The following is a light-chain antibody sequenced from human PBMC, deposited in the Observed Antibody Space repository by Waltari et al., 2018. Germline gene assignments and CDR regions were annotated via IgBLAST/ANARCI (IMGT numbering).Light chain of an antibody. CDR3: SSYTSSSTYV. V-gene: IGLV2-14*03. J-gene: IGLJ1*01. CDR1: NSDVGGYNY. Sequence: QSVLTQPPSVSGSPGQSITTPRTGTNSDVGGYNYVSWYQQPPGKAPKLMIYDVRKRPSGVSNRFSGSKSGNTASLTISGLQAEDESDYYCSSYTSSSTYVFGTGTKVTVL. CDR2: DVR.